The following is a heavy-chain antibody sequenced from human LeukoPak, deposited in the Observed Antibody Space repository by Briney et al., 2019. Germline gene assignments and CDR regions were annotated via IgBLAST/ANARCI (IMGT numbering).Heavy chain of an antibody. CDR3: ARKRYSGYDINWFDP. CDR1: GGSISSSSYY. CDR2: IYYSGST. D-gene: IGHD5-12*01. Sequence: SETLSLTCTVSGGSISSSSYYWGWIRQPPGKGLDWIGSIYYSGSTYYNPSLKSRVTISVDTSKNQFSLKLSSVTAADTAVYYCARKRYSGYDINWFDPWGQGTLVTVSS. J-gene: IGHJ5*02. V-gene: IGHV4-39*01.